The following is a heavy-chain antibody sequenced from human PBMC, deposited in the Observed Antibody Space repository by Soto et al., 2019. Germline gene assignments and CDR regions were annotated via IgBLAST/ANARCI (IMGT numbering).Heavy chain of an antibody. CDR1: GGSISSYY. D-gene: IGHD6-19*01. J-gene: IGHJ4*02. CDR3: ARDRSGWAQVVDY. V-gene: IGHV4-59*12. CDR2: IYYSGST. Sequence: PSETLSLTCTVSGGSISSYYWSWIRQPPGKGLEWIGYIYYSGSTNYNPSLKSRVTISVDTSKNQFSLKLSSVTAADTAVYYCARDRSGWAQVVDYWGQGTLVTVSS.